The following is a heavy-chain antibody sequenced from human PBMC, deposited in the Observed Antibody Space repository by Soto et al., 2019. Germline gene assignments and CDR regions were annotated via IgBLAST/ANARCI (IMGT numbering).Heavy chain of an antibody. V-gene: IGHV3-11*01. CDR1: GFTLSAYH. D-gene: IGHD3-9*01. Sequence: QVPLVESGGGLVKPGGSLRLSCAASGFTLSAYHMTWIRQAPGQGLGWVSDMSISATTIHYADSVRGRFTSSRANAKNRLGLQMNTFRAEYTAGYYCARVRGEGYYNFGGQGTLVTVSS. CDR2: MSISATTI. CDR3: ARVRGEGYYNF. J-gene: IGHJ4*02.